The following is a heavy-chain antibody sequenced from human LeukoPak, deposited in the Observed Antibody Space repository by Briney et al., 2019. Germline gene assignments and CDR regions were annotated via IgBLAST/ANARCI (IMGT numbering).Heavy chain of an antibody. V-gene: IGHV3-21*01. Sequence: GGSLRLSCAASGFTFSSYSMNWVRQAPGKGLEWVSSISSSSSYIYYADSVKGRFTISRDNAKNSLYLQMNSLRVEDTAVYYCARDYYCGGTSCYTGRDYWGQGTLVTVSS. CDR1: GFTFSSYS. D-gene: IGHD2-2*02. CDR2: ISSSSSYI. J-gene: IGHJ4*02. CDR3: ARDYYCGGTSCYTGRDY.